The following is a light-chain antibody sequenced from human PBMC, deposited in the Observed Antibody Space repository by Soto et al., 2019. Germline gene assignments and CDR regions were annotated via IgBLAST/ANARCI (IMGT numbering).Light chain of an antibody. Sequence: DIQMTQSPSSLSASVGDRVSITCRASQNIGTYLNWFQQRPGEAPNLLIYSASTLHNGVPSRFSGSGSGTDFTLTISSLQPEDFASYFCQQSYASPVTWGQETRLDIK. CDR2: SAS. CDR3: QQSYASPVT. V-gene: IGKV1-39*01. CDR1: QNIGTY. J-gene: IGKJ5*01.